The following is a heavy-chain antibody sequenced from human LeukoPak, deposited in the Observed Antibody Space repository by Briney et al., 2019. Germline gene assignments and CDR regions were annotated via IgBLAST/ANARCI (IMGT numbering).Heavy chain of an antibody. J-gene: IGHJ4*02. CDR1: GGSVGSFY. V-gene: IGHV4-59*06. Sequence: PSETLSLTCTVSGGSVGSFYWTWIRQPPGKGLEWIGYIYYSGSTYYNPSLKSRVTISVDTSKNQFSLKLSSVTAADTAVYYCAGGDHCSGGSCYPRCWGQGTLVTVSS. CDR2: IYYSGST. CDR3: AGGDHCSGGSCYPRC. D-gene: IGHD2-15*01.